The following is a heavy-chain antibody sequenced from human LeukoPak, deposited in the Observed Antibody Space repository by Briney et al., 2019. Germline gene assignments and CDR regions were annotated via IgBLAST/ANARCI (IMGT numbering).Heavy chain of an antibody. CDR2: FYYSGST. J-gene: IGHJ4*02. V-gene: IGHV4-39*07. D-gene: IGHD3-22*01. CDR1: GGSISSSSYF. Sequence: PSETLSLTCTVSGGSISSSSYFWGWIRQPPGKGLEWIGSFYYSGSTYYNPSLKSRVTISVDTSKNQFSLKLNSVTAADTAVYYCATTYGSRGYGYWGQGTLVTVSS. CDR3: ATTYGSRGYGY.